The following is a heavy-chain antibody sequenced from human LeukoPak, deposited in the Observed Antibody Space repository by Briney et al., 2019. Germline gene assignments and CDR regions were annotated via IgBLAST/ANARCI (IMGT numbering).Heavy chain of an antibody. Sequence: PSETLSLTCAVSGYSISSGYYWGWIRQPPGKGLEWIGSIYHSGSTYYNPSLKSRVTISVDTSKNQFSLKLSSATAADTAVYYCTGDYGDYLDYWGQGTLVTVSS. CDR2: IYHSGST. D-gene: IGHD4-17*01. CDR3: TGDYGDYLDY. J-gene: IGHJ4*02. CDR1: GYSISSGYY. V-gene: IGHV4-38-2*01.